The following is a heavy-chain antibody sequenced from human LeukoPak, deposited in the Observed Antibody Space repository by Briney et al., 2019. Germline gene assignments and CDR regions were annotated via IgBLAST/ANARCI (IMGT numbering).Heavy chain of an antibody. CDR3: ARYEPAGTPVGY. Sequence: GASVKVSCKASGCTFTSFGVAWVRQAPGQGLEWMGWISTYYGNTNYAQKLQGRVSMTTDTSTSTAYMELKSLRSDDTAVYYCARYEPAGTPVGYWGQGTLVTVSS. D-gene: IGHD6-13*01. CDR2: ISTYYGNT. J-gene: IGHJ4*02. V-gene: IGHV1-18*01. CDR1: GCTFTSFG.